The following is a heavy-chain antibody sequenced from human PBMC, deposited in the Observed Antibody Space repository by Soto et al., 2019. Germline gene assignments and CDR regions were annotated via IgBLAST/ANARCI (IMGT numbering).Heavy chain of an antibody. CDR1: GFIFEDFA. Sequence: SLRLSCVGSGFIFEDFAMNWVRQVPGKGLEWVSGISWNSATLAYADSVKGRFIVSRDNAKNILYLQMSSLRAEDAALYYCAKDVGSYYYDTSAYLYDYWGQGTLVTVSS. J-gene: IGHJ4*02. CDR3: AKDVGSYYYDTSAYLYDY. D-gene: IGHD3-22*01. V-gene: IGHV3-9*01. CDR2: ISWNSATL.